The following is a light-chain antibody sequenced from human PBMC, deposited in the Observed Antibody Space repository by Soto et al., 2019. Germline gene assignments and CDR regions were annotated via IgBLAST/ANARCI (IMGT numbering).Light chain of an antibody. CDR2: DAS. CDR3: QQYSRSPLT. V-gene: IGKV3-20*01. J-gene: IGKJ4*01. CDR1: QSVDSSY. Sequence: EMTPAPCSLRFPPGARVCLSCRASQSVDSSYLAWSQQKPGQAPRLLIYDASTRATGIPDRFSGSGSGTDFTLTISRLEPEDFAVYYCQQYSRSPLTFGGGTKVDIK.